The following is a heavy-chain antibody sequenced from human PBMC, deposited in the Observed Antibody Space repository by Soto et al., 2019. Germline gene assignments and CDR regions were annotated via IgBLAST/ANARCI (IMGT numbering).Heavy chain of an antibody. CDR2: ISYDGSNK. CDR3: AKDRGNYYFDY. J-gene: IGHJ4*02. V-gene: IGHV3-30*18. CDR1: GFTFSSYV. D-gene: IGHD1-7*01. Sequence: PGGSLRLSCAASGFTFSSYVMHWVRQAPGKGLEWVAVISYDGSNKYYADSVKGRFTISRDNSKNTLYLQMNSLRAEDTAVYYCAKDRGNYYFDYWGQGTLVTVSS.